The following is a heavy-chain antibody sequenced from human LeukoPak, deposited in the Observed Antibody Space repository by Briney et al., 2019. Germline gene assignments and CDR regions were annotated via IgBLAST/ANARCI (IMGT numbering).Heavy chain of an antibody. CDR2: IYSGDNT. Sequence: GGSLRLSCAASGCTVSNNYMSWVRQAPGKGLEWVSVIYSGDNTYYVESVKGRFTISRDNSKNTLFLQMNRLRADDTAVYYCAGRRVLDASFDYWGQGTLVTVSS. J-gene: IGHJ4*02. V-gene: IGHV3-66*02. CDR3: AGRRVLDASFDY. D-gene: IGHD3-16*01. CDR1: GCTVSNNY.